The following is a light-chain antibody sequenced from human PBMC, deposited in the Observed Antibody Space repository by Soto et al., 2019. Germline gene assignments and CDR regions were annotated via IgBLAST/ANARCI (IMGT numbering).Light chain of an antibody. V-gene: IGLV2-14*03. CDR1: SSDFGGSNF. CDR2: DVA. CDR3: VSYTSSTTYV. Sequence: SALTHPASVSDSPGQSITMSWTGTSSDFGGSNFVSWYQQHPGKPPKLIISDVANRPSGVSNRFSGSTSGSTASLIISRLQTENEADYYCVSYTSSTTYVFGTGTKVTVL. J-gene: IGLJ1*01.